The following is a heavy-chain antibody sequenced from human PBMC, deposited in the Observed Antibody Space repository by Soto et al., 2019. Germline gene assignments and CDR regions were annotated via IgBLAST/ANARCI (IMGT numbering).Heavy chain of an antibody. V-gene: IGHV2-5*02. CDR3: ADSVVGCCSFWSGSVFDL. J-gene: IGHJ3*01. CDR2: IYWDDDK. Sequence: QITLKESGPTLVESTQTLTLSCTFSGFSLSTYGVGVGWIRQSPGKSLEWLALIYWDDDKRYSPSLKTRLTITKDTSQHQVVHTLTRMDLVDTATYYCADSVVGCCSFWSGSVFDLWGQGTMLTVSS. CDR1: GFSLSTYGVG. D-gene: IGHD2-15*01.